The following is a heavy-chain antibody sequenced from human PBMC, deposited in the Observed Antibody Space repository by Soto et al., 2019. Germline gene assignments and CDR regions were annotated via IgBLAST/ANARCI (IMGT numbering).Heavy chain of an antibody. CDR2: INPSGGST. CDR3: ARADYYDSSGFYYDC. V-gene: IGHV1-46*01. D-gene: IGHD3-22*01. J-gene: IGHJ4*02. Sequence: ASVKVSCKASGGTFSSYTISWVRQAPGQGLEWMGRINPSGGSTNYLQKFQGRITMTRDTSTSTVYMELSSLRSEDTAVYFCARADYYDSSGFYYDCWGQGSLVTVSS. CDR1: GGTFSSYT.